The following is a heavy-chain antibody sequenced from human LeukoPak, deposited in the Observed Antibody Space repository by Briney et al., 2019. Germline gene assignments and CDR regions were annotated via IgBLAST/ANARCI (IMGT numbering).Heavy chain of an antibody. CDR3: AREARAEWLLLKGFDY. J-gene: IGHJ4*02. CDR1: GYTFTSYY. V-gene: IGHV1-46*01. Sequence: GASVKVSCKASGYTFTSYYMHRVRQAPGQGLEWMGIINPSGGSTSYAQKFQGRVTMTRDMSTSTVYMELSSLRSEDTAVYYCAREARAEWLLLKGFDYWGQGTLVTVSS. CDR2: INPSGGST. D-gene: IGHD3-22*01.